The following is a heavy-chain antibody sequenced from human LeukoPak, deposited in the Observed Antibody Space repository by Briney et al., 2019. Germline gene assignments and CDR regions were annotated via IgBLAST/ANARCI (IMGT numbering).Heavy chain of an antibody. J-gene: IGHJ3*02. CDR3: ARDYDSSGYYWAAFDI. Sequence: KPSETLSLTCTVSGGSISSYYWSWIRQPPGKGMEWLGYIYYSGSTNCNPSLKSRVTISVDTSKNHLSLKLSSVTAADTAVYYCARDYDSSGYYWAAFDIWGQGTMVTVSS. V-gene: IGHV4-59*12. D-gene: IGHD3-22*01. CDR2: IYYSGST. CDR1: GGSISSYY.